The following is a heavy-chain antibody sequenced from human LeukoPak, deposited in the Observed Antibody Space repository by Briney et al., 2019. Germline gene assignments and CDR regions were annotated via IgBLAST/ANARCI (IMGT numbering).Heavy chain of an antibody. Sequence: GGSLRLSCTASGLTFTNFTMNWIRQAPGRGPEWISAIRSDTASTFYADSVKGRFTISRDSAKNSLYLLMNSLRVEDTAVYYCVRRIGRDSWGQGTQVTVSS. V-gene: IGHV3-48*01. D-gene: IGHD2/OR15-2a*01. CDR1: GLTFTNFT. CDR3: VRRIGRDS. CDR2: IRSDTAST. J-gene: IGHJ4*02.